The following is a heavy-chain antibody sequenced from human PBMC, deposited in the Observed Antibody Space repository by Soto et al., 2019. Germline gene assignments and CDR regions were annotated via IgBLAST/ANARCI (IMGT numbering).Heavy chain of an antibody. CDR1: GFTFSSYS. CDR2: ISSSSSYI. Sequence: GESLKISCAASGFTFSSYSMNWVRQAPGKGLEWVSSISSSSSYIYYADSVKGRFTISRDNAKNSLYLQMNSLRAEDTAVYYCARDRGSIYCSGGSCYSLGHAFDIWGQGTMVTVSS. CDR3: ARDRGSIYCSGGSCYSLGHAFDI. J-gene: IGHJ3*02. V-gene: IGHV3-21*01. D-gene: IGHD2-15*01.